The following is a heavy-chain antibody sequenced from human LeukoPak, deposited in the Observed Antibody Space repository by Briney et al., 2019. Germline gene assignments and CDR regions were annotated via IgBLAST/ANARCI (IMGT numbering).Heavy chain of an antibody. D-gene: IGHD3-16*01. J-gene: IGHJ4*02. CDR1: GITVSNNY. CDR3: ARERSGYYFDY. CDR2: TYSGGST. Sequence: PGGSLRLSCAASGITVSNNYMNWVRQAPGKGLEWVSVTYSGGSTYYADSVKGRFTISRDNSKNTLYLQMNSLRAEDTAVYYCARERSGYYFDYWGQGTLVTVSS. V-gene: IGHV3-53*01.